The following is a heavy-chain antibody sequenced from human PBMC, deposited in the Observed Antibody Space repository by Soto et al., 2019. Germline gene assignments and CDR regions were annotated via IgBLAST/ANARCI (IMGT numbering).Heavy chain of an antibody. V-gene: IGHV3-30*18. CDR2: ISPDGSDK. Sequence: PGGSLRLSCAASGFTFNTYGMNWVRQAPGKGLEWVALISPDGSDKSYTDSVKGRFAVSRDNSKNTLYLQMNSLRPEDTAVYYCAKEGVAATGTWCFDPWRQGTLVTVSS. J-gene: IGHJ5*02. CDR3: AKEGVAATGTWCFDP. D-gene: IGHD6-13*01. CDR1: GFTFNTYG.